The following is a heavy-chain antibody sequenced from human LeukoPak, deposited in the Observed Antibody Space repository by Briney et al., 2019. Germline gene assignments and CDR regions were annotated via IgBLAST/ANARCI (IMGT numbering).Heavy chain of an antibody. J-gene: IGHJ4*02. CDR3: ARAETWVYGGNRNFDY. D-gene: IGHD4-23*01. CDR2: IYSGGST. V-gene: IGHV3-66*01. CDR1: GFTVSSNY. Sequence: GGSLRLSCAASGFTVSSNYMSWVRQAPGKGLEWVSVIYSGGSTYYADSVKGRFTISRDNSKNTLYLQMNSLRAEDTAVYYCARAETWVYGGNRNFDYWGQGTLVTVSS.